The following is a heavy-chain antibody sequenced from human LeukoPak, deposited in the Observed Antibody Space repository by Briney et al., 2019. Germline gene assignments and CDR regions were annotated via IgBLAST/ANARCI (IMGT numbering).Heavy chain of an antibody. CDR1: GGTFSSYA. CDR3: ARDERVVVAATGDYYYYYGMDV. J-gene: IGHJ6*02. Sequence: ASVKVSCKASGGTFSSYAISWVRQAPGQGLEWMGRIIPILGIANYAQKFQGRVTITADKSTSTAYMELSSLRSEDTAVYYCARDERVVVAATGDYYYYYGMDVWGQGTTVTVSS. CDR2: IIPILGIA. D-gene: IGHD2-15*01. V-gene: IGHV1-69*04.